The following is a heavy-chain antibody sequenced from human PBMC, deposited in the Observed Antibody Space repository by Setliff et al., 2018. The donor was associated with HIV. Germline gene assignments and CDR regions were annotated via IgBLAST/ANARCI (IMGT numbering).Heavy chain of an antibody. J-gene: IGHJ4*02. CDR3: ARSLGTIWGYDY. D-gene: IGHD3-9*01. V-gene: IGHV4-59*01. CDR1: GGSISSYY. Sequence: SETLSLTCTVSGGSISSYYWSWIRQPQGKGLEWIGYIYSSGRTNYNPSLKSRVTISVDTSKNQFSLNLSSVTAADTAVYYCARSLGTIWGYDYWGQGTLVTVSS. CDR2: IYSSGRT.